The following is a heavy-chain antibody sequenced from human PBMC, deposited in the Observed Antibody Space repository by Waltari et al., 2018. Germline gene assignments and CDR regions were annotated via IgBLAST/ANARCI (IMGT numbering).Heavy chain of an antibody. CDR2: SRADNSNT. V-gene: IGHV1-18*01. D-gene: IGHD3-10*01. Sequence: GLEWMGWSRADNSNTNYGQKLQGRVTMTTDTSTSTAYMELMSLRSDDTGVYYCARSSRTKWFGELDAFDPWGQGTLVTVSS. CDR3: ARSSRTKWFGELDAFDP. J-gene: IGHJ5*02.